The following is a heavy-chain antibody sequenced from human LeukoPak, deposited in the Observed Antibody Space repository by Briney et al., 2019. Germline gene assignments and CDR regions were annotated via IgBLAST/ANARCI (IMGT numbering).Heavy chain of an antibody. Sequence: PGGSLRLSCAASGFTFSNCAMSWVRQAPGKGLEWVAVVSSDGSIKYNADSVKGRFTISRDTSKNTVYLQMNSLGAEDTAFYYCARGYSSSWLGYFDYWGQGTLVTVSS. CDR2: VSSDGSIK. V-gene: IGHV3-30*03. CDR1: GFTFSNCA. D-gene: IGHD6-13*01. CDR3: ARGYSSSWLGYFDY. J-gene: IGHJ4*02.